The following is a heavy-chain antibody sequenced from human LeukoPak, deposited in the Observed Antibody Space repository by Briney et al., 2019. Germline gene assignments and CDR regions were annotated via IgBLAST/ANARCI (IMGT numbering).Heavy chain of an antibody. CDR1: GGSFSGYY. V-gene: IGHV4-34*01. J-gene: IGHJ4*02. CDR3: ATRSDYDILTGYSYHFDY. Sequence: SETLSLTCAVYGGSFSGYYWSWIRQPPGKGLEWIGEINHSGSTNYNPSLRSRVTISVDTSKNQFSLKLSSVTAADTAVYCCATRSDYDILTGYSYHFDYWGQGTLVTVSS. D-gene: IGHD3-9*01. CDR2: INHSGST.